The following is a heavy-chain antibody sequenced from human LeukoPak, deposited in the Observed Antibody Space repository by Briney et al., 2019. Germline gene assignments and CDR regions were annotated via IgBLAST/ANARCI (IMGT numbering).Heavy chain of an antibody. CDR1: GGSISDYS. D-gene: IGHD6-19*01. V-gene: IGHV4-59*01. Sequence: SETLSLTCTVSGGSISDYSWSWIRQPPGKGLEWIGNIYYSGSTNYNPSLKSRVTISVDTSKNQFSLKLSSVTAADTAVYYCARGYSSGWPYFDYWGQGTLVTVSS. J-gene: IGHJ4*02. CDR2: IYYSGST. CDR3: ARGYSSGWPYFDY.